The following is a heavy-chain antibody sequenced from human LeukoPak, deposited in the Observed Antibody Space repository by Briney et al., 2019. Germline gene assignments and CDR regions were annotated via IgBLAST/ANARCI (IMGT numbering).Heavy chain of an antibody. CDR2: INPNSGGT. Sequence: ASVKVSCKASGYSFTGYYMQWVREAPGQGLEWMGWINPNSGGTNYAQKFQGRVTMTRDTSISTAYMELSRLRSDDTAVYYCARDVDGVALDYWGQGTLVTVSS. CDR3: ARDVDGVALDY. CDR1: GYSFTGYY. V-gene: IGHV1-2*02. J-gene: IGHJ4*02. D-gene: IGHD3-3*01.